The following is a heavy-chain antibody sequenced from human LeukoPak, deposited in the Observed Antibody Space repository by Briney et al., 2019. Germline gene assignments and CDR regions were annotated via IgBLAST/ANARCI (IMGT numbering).Heavy chain of an antibody. D-gene: IGHD1-26*01. V-gene: IGHV1-2*02. CDR1: GYTFTSYG. CDR3: ARDGKEHYFDY. J-gene: IGHJ4*02. Sequence: ASVKVSCKASGYTFTSYGISWVRQAPGQGLEWMGWINPNSGGTNYAQKFQGRVTMTRDTSISTAYMELSRLRSDDTAVYYCARDGKEHYFDYWGQGTLVTVSS. CDR2: INPNSGGT.